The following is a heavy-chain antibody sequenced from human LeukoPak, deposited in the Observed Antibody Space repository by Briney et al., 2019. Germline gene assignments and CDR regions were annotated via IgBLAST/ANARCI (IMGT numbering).Heavy chain of an antibody. Sequence: SETLSLTCTVSSGSINTSNYYWGWVRQPPGRALEWIGNIFYSESTYYGPSLQSRVTKSLNTSMNQYALTLGSVTAADTAVYYCAREGLAMVRGVIPKEAWGWFDPWGQGTLVTVSS. CDR1: SGSINTSNYY. CDR2: IFYSEST. D-gene: IGHD3-10*01. CDR3: AREGLAMVRGVIPKEAWGWFDP. J-gene: IGHJ5*02. V-gene: IGHV4-39*06.